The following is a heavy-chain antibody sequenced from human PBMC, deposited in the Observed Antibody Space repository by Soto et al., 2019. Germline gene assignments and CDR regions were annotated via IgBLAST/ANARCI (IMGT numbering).Heavy chain of an antibody. V-gene: IGHV3-73*01. Sequence: PGGSLRLSCAASGFTFSGSAMHWVRQASGKGLEWVGRTRSKANSYATAYAASVKGRFTISRDDSKNTAYLQMNSLKTEDTAVYYCTRRVRGVFYWGQGTLVTVSS. CDR3: TRRVRGVFY. J-gene: IGHJ4*02. CDR2: TRSKANSYAT. CDR1: GFTFSGSA. D-gene: IGHD3-10*02.